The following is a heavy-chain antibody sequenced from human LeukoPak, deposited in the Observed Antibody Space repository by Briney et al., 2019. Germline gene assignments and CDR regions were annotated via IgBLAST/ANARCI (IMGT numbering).Heavy chain of an antibody. CDR1: GGSISSSSYY. CDR2: IYYSGST. J-gene: IGHJ6*02. D-gene: IGHD2-15*01. Sequence: KPSETLSLTCTVSGGSISSSSYYWGWIRRPPGKGLEWIGSIYYSGSTYYDPSLKSRVTISVDTSKNQFSLKLSSVTAADTAVYYCARDDSAYCSGGSCYRYYYYGMDVWGQGTTVTVSS. CDR3: ARDDSAYCSGGSCYRYYYYGMDV. V-gene: IGHV4-39*07.